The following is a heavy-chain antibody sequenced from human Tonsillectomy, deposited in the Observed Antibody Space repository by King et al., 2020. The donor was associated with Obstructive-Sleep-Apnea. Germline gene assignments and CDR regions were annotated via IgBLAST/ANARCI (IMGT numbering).Heavy chain of an antibody. V-gene: IGHV3-23*04. CDR1: GFTFSNYA. CDR3: AKRGSSWFLFDY. D-gene: IGHD6-13*01. Sequence: VQLVESGGGLVQPGGSLRLSCAASGFTFSNYAMSWVRQAPGKGLEWVSAISGNVCSTFYADSVQGRFTISRDNSKNTPDLQMNRLRAEDKAVYYCAKRGSSWFLFDYWGQGTLVTVSS. CDR2: ISGNVCST. J-gene: IGHJ4*02.